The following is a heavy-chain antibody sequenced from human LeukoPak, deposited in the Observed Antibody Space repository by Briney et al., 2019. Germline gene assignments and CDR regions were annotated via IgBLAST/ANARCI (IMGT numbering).Heavy chain of an antibody. CDR3: ARDTVNGPFVISLDY. CDR1: GFSLTSYE. J-gene: IGHJ4*02. D-gene: IGHD2-8*01. Sequence: PGGSLRLSCAASGFSLTSYEMNWVRQTPRRGLEWVSHFSSGGNTEYYADSVRGRFSMSRDNAKNSLYLEMNSLRAEDTAVYYCARDTVNGPFVISLDYWGQGALVTVSS. CDR2: FSSGGNTE. V-gene: IGHV3-48*03.